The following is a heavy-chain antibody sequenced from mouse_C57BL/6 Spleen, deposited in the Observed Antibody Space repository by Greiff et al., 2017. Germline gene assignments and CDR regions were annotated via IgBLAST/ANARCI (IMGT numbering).Heavy chain of an antibody. D-gene: IGHD2-3*01. CDR1: GFTFSDYG. CDR3: ARSGDGYIWYFDV. V-gene: IGHV5-17*01. CDR2: ISSGSSTI. J-gene: IGHJ1*03. Sequence: EVQGVESGGGLVKPGGSLKLSCAASGFTFSDYGMHWVRQAPEKGLEWVAYISSGSSTIYYADTVKGRFTISRDNAKNTLFLQMTSLRSEDTAMYYCARSGDGYIWYFDVWGTGTTVTVSS.